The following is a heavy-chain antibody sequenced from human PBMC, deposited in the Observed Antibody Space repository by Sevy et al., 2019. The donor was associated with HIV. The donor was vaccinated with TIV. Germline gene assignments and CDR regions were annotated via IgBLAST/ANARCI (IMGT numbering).Heavy chain of an antibody. D-gene: IGHD5-12*01. J-gene: IGHJ4*02. CDR3: AKNRGDSCYYYLKY. CDR2: ICADDGST. Sequence: GGSLRLSCAASGFTFSSCAMGWVRQAPGKGLEWVSSICADDGSTKYADSVKGRFTISRDNSKNIVNLQMNSLRAEDTAVYYCAKNRGDSCYYYLKYWGQGTLVTVSS. V-gene: IGHV3-23*01. CDR1: GFTFSSCA.